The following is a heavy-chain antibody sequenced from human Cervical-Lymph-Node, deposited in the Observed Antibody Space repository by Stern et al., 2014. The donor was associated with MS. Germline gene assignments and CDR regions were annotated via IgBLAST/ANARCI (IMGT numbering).Heavy chain of an antibody. D-gene: IGHD1-26*01. CDR3: ARDHVGATTYYYYGLDV. CDR2: IRAKNGHT. V-gene: IGHV1-18*01. CDR1: GYTFTSYG. J-gene: IGHJ6*02. Sequence: QVQLVQSGAEVKKPGASVKVSCKASGYTFTSYGISWVRQAPGQGLEWMGWIRAKNGHTNYAQKHQGRVTVTTDTSTSTAYMELRSLRSDDTAIYYCARDHVGATTYYYYGLDVWGQGTTVTVSS.